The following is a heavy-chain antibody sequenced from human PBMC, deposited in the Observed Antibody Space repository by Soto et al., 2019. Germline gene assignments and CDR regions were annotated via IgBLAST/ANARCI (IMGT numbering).Heavy chain of an antibody. V-gene: IGHV3-7*01. J-gene: IGHJ3*02. CDR2: IKQDGSEK. CDR1: GFTFSSYW. Sequence: GESLKISCAASGFTFSSYWMSWVRQAPGKGLEWVANIKQDGSEKYYVDSVKGRFTISRDNAKNSLYLQMNSLRAEDTAVYYCARDPIAFDIWGQGTMVTVSS. CDR3: ARDPIAFDI.